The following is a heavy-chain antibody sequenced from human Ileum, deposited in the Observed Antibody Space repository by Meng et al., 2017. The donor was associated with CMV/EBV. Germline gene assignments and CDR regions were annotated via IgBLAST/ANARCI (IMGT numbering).Heavy chain of an antibody. CDR1: WNSGSSYSAA. CDR3: SREIGGHDY. Sequence: VHVPQSGPGLVKPAHTLSRTCASSWNSGSSYSAAWSWITQSHSIGLEWHGRTNYRTTWYDDHAVSVKIPLTITPDTSNNQFSLHLNSVSPEDTAIYFCSREIGGHDYWGQGTLVTVSS. V-gene: IGHV6-1*01. J-gene: IGHJ4*02. CDR2: TNYRTTWYD. D-gene: IGHD4-23*01.